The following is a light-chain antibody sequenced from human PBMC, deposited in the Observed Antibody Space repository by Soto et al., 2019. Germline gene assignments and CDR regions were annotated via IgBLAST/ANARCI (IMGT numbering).Light chain of an antibody. V-gene: IGLV2-14*01. CDR3: NSYTSSSTLV. CDR2: EVT. Sequence: QSALTQPASVSGFPGQSITISCTGTSSDVGGYNFVSWYQQHPGKAPKLIIYEVTNRPSGVSNRFSGSKSGNTASLTISGLQAEDEADYYCNSYTSSSTLVFGGGTKLTVL. CDR1: SSDVGGYNF. J-gene: IGLJ3*02.